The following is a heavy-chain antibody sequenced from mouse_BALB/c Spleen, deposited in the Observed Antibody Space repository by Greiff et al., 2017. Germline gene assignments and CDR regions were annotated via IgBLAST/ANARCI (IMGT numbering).Heavy chain of an antibody. CDR1: GYTFTNYW. J-gene: IGHJ2*01. CDR2: IYPGGGYT. CDR3: ARRGGLLRDYFDY. V-gene: IGHV1-63*02. D-gene: IGHD2-3*01. Sequence: VQLQQSGAELVRPGTSVKISCKASGYTFTNYWLGWVKQRPGHGLEWIGDIYPGGGYTNYNEKFKGKATLTADTSSSNAYMRLSSLTSEDSAVYFCARRGGLLRDYFDYWGQGTTLTVSS.